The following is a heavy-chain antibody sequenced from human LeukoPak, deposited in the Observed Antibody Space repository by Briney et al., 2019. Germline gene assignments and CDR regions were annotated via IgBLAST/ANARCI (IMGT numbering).Heavy chain of an antibody. CDR2: ITPIFGTA. J-gene: IGHJ4*02. D-gene: IGHD2-8*02. CDR1: GGTFSSYA. V-gene: IGHV1-69*13. Sequence: SVKVSCKASGGTFSSYAISWVRQAPGQGLEWMGGITPIFGTANYAQKFQGRVTITADESTSTAYMELSSLRSEDTAVYYCASSDCTGGVCYFPTGTTSGAFDYWGQGTLVTVSS. CDR3: ASSDCTGGVCYFPTGTTSGAFDY.